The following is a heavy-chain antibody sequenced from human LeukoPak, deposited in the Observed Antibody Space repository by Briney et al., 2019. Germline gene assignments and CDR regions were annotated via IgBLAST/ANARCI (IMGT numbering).Heavy chain of an antibody. V-gene: IGHV1-8*03. D-gene: IGHD6-13*01. J-gene: IGHJ4*02. CDR3: VRVVPYSSTWYSLDY. CDR2: MNPNSGNT. CDR1: GYTFTNHD. Sequence: ASVKVSCKASGYTFTNHDINWVRQATGQGLEWMGWMNPNSGNTGYAQKFQDRVSITRDTSISTAYMELSSLRSEDTAVYFCVRVVPYSSTWYSLDYWGQGTLVTVSS.